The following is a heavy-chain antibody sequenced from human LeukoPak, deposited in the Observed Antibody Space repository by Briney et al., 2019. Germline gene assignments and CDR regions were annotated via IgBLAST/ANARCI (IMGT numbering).Heavy chain of an antibody. Sequence: SETLSLTCAVYGGSFSGYYWSWIRQPPGKGLGWIGEINHSGSTNYNPSLKSRVTISVDTSKNQFSLKLSSVTAADTAVYYCARGFGRRPVSYFDYWGQGTLVTVSS. CDR3: ARGFGRRPVSYFDY. J-gene: IGHJ4*02. CDR1: GGSFSGYY. CDR2: INHSGST. V-gene: IGHV4-34*01. D-gene: IGHD3-16*01.